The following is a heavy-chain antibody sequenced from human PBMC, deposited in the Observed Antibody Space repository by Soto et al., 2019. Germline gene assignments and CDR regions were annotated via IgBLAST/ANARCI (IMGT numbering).Heavy chain of an antibody. CDR1: GFTFSSYA. CDR2: ISGSGGST. CDR3: AKDRGYCIGGSCYPFDY. Sequence: EVQLLESGGGLVQPGGSLRLSCAASGFTFSSYAMSWVRQAPGKGLEWVSAISGSGGSTYYADSVKGRFTISRDNSKNTLYLQMNSLRAEDTAVYYCAKDRGYCIGGSCYPFDYWGQGTLVTVSS. J-gene: IGHJ4*02. D-gene: IGHD2-15*01. V-gene: IGHV3-23*01.